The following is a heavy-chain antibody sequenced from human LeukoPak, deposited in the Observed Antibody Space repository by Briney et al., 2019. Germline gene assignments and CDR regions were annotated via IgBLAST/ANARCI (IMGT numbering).Heavy chain of an antibody. CDR2: IYSGGST. Sequence: GGSLRLSCAASGFTVTTNYMSWVRQAPGRGLEWVSVIYSGGSTYYADSVKGRFTISRHNSKNTLYLQMDSLRDEDTAVYYCARGDFWSGYYTGLYWGQGTLVTVSS. CDR1: GFTVTTNY. CDR3: ARGDFWSGYYTGLY. V-gene: IGHV3-53*04. D-gene: IGHD3-3*01. J-gene: IGHJ4*02.